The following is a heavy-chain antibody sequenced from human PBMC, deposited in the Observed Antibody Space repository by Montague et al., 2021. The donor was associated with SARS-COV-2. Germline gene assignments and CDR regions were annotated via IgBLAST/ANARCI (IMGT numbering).Heavy chain of an antibody. CDR1: GFTFSSYS. Sequence: SLSLSCAASGFTFSSYSMNWVRQAPGKGLEWVSSISSSSSYIYYADSVKGRFTISRDNAKNSLYLQMNSLRAEDTAVYYCARDDYVWGSYRYKEYNWFDPWGQGTLVTVSS. J-gene: IGHJ5*02. CDR3: ARDDYVWGSYRYKEYNWFDP. D-gene: IGHD3-16*02. V-gene: IGHV3-21*01. CDR2: ISSSSSYI.